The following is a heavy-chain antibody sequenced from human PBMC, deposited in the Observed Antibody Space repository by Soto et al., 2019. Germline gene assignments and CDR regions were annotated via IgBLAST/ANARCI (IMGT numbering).Heavy chain of an antibody. CDR2: INPSGGSST. J-gene: IGHJ4*02. Sequence: ASVKVSCKASGYTFTSYGISWVRQAPGQGLEWMGIINPSGGSSTSYAQKFQGRVTMTRDTSTSTVYMEVSSLRSEDTAVYYCARDSHYYDSSGYYHPFDYWGQGTLVTVSS. V-gene: IGHV1-46*01. CDR3: ARDSHYYDSSGYYHPFDY. D-gene: IGHD3-22*01. CDR1: GYTFTSYG.